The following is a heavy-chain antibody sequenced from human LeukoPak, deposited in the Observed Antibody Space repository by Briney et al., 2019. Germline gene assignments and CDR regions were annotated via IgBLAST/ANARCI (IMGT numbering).Heavy chain of an antibody. Sequence: GGSLRLSCAASGFTVSSNYMSWVRQAPGKGLEWVSVIYSGGSAYYSDSVKGRFTISRDNSKNTLYLQMNSLRAEDTAVYYCASRHYYDSSGYPDAFDIWGQGTMVTVSS. J-gene: IGHJ3*02. V-gene: IGHV3-53*01. CDR3: ASRHYYDSSGYPDAFDI. CDR1: GFTVSSNY. D-gene: IGHD3-22*01. CDR2: IYSGGSA.